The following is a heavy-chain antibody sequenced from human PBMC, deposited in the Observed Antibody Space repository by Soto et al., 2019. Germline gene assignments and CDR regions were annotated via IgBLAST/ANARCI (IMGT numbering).Heavy chain of an antibody. CDR2: ISYDGSNK. J-gene: IGHJ4*02. D-gene: IGHD3-10*01. Sequence: QVQLVESGGGVVQPGRSLRLSCAASGFTFSSYAMHWVRQAPGKGLEWVAVISYDGSNKSYADSVKGRFTISRDNSKNTLYLQMNSLRAEDTAVYYCARDLGHLWFGEPQGYWGQGTLVTVSS. CDR1: GFTFSSYA. V-gene: IGHV3-30-3*01. CDR3: ARDLGHLWFGEPQGY.